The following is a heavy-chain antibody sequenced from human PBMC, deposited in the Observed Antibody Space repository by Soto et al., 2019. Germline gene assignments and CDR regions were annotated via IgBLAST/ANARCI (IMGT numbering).Heavy chain of an antibody. V-gene: IGHV4-30-4*01. D-gene: IGHD2-21*01. CDR1: GGSISSGDYY. J-gene: IGHJ6*02. CDR3: ARDLRIPTYYYGMDV. Sequence: SETLSLTCTVSGGSISSGDYYWSWVRQPPGKGLEWIGYIYYSGSTYYNPSLKSRVTISVDTSKNQFSLKLSSVTAADTAVYYCARDLRIPTYYYGMDVWGQGTTVTVSS. CDR2: IYYSGST.